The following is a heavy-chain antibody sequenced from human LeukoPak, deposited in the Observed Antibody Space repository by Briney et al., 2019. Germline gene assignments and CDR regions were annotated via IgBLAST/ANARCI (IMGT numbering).Heavy chain of an antibody. Sequence: SETLSLTCAVYGGSFRGYYWSWIRQPPGKGREGIGEINHSGSTNYNPSLKSRVTISVDTSKNQFSLKLSSVTAADTAVYYCARGVRITMVRGVIKPPEFDYWGQGTLVTVSS. CDR1: GGSFRGYY. J-gene: IGHJ4*02. D-gene: IGHD3-10*01. CDR2: INHSGST. CDR3: ARGVRITMVRGVIKPPEFDY. V-gene: IGHV4-34*01.